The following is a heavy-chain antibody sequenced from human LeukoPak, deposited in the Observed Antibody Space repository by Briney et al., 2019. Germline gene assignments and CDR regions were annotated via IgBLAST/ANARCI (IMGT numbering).Heavy chain of an antibody. Sequence: GGSLRLSCAASGFTFSSYAMSWVRQAPGKGLEWVSAISGSGGSTYYAGSVKGRFTISRDNSKNTLYLQMNSLRAEDTDVYYCAKDRSTSGNKEYYYYYGMDVWGQGTTVTVSS. V-gene: IGHV3-23*01. CDR3: AKDRSTSGNKEYYYYYGMDV. D-gene: IGHD1/OR15-1a*01. CDR2: ISGSGGST. CDR1: GFTFSSYA. J-gene: IGHJ6*02.